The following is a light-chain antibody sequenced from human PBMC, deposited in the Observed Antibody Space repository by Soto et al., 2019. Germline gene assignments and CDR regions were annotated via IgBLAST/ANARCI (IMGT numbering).Light chain of an antibody. Sequence: QSALTQPASVSGSPGQSITISCTGTSSDVGGYNYVSWYQLHPGKAPKLMIYDVSNRPSGVSNRLSGSKSGNTASLTISGLQAEDEAGYYCSSYTSSSNFGVVFGGGTKLTVL. CDR2: DVS. CDR1: SSDVGGYNY. V-gene: IGLV2-14*03. J-gene: IGLJ2*01. CDR3: SSYTSSSNFGVV.